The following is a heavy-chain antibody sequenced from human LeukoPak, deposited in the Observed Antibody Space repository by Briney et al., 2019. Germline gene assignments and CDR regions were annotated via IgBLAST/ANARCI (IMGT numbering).Heavy chain of an antibody. V-gene: IGHV4-59*11. CDR1: GGSISSHY. D-gene: IGHD2-15*01. CDR2: IYYSGGT. Sequence: SETLSLTCTVSGGSISSHYWSWIRQPPGKGLEWIGYIYYSGGTNYNPSLKSRVTISVDTSKNQFSLKLSSVTAADTAVYYCASAGAWSFDIWGQGTMVTVSS. J-gene: IGHJ3*02. CDR3: ASAGAWSFDI.